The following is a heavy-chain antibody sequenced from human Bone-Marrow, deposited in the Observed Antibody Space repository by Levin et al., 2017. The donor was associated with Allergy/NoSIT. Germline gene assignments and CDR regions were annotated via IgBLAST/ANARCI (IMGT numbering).Heavy chain of an antibody. V-gene: IGHV3-23*01. Sequence: GGSLRLSCAASGFTFSSYAMSWVRQAPGKGLEWVSTISGSGGNTYYADSVKGRFTISSDNSKKTLHLEMNSLRAEDTAVYYCAKDRYCSGDSCYSEFDYWGQGTLVTVSS. CDR3: AKDRYCSGDSCYSEFDY. J-gene: IGHJ4*02. CDR1: GFTFSSYA. D-gene: IGHD2-15*01. CDR2: ISGSGGNT.